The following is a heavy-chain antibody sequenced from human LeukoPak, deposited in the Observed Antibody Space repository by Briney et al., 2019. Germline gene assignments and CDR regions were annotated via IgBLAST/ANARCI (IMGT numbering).Heavy chain of an antibody. CDR3: ARGEGIAAKENWFDP. V-gene: IGHV4-30-2*01. CDR1: GGSISSGGYY. J-gene: IGHJ5*02. D-gene: IGHD6-13*01. Sequence: TSSETLSLTCTVSGGSISSGGYYWSWIRQPPGKGLEWIGYIYHSGSTYYNPSLKSRVTISVDRSKNQFSLKLSSVTAADTAVYYCARGEGIAAKENWFDPWGQGTLVTVSS. CDR2: IYHSGST.